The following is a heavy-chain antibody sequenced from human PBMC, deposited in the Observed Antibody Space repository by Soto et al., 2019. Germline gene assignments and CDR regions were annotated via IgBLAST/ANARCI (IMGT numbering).Heavy chain of an antibody. CDR3: ARLLYYYYGMDV. J-gene: IGHJ6*02. Sequence: KPSETLSLTCTVSGGSISSGDYYWSWIRQPPGKGLEWIGYIYYNGSTYYNPSLKSRVTISVDTSKNQFSLKLSSVTAADTAVYYCARLLYYYYGMDVWGQGTTVTVSS. D-gene: IGHD2-15*01. CDR2: IYYNGST. CDR1: GGSISSGDYY. V-gene: IGHV4-30-4*01.